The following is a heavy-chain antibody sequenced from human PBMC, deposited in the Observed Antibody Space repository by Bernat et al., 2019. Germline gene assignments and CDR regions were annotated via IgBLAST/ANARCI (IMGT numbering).Heavy chain of an antibody. CDR1: GFTFGDYW. Sequence: EEQLVESGGGFVQPGGSLRLSCATSGFTFGDYWMSWVRQAPGKGLEFVANIREDGSETFYVDSVKGRFTISRDNAVNSMYLQMNSLRAEDTAVYYCSNWITFDYWGQGALVTVSS. V-gene: IGHV3-7*03. D-gene: IGHD1-20*01. CDR3: SNWITFDY. CDR2: IREDGSET. J-gene: IGHJ4*02.